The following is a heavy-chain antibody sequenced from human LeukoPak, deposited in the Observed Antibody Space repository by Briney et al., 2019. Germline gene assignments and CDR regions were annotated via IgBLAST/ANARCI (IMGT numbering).Heavy chain of an antibody. J-gene: IGHJ1*01. CDR2: IYSGGST. CDR1: GFGVSNNY. V-gene: IGHV3-66*01. Sequence: GGSLRLSCAASGFGVSNNYMSWVRRAPGKGLEWVSVIYSGGSTFYADSVKGRFTISRDNSKNTLYLQMNSLRAEDTAVYYCASDSYSPEYFQHWGQGTLVTVSS. CDR3: ASDSYSPEYFQH. D-gene: IGHD2-15*01.